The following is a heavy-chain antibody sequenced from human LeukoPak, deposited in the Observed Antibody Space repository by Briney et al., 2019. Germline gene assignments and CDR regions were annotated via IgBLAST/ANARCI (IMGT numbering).Heavy chain of an antibody. Sequence: GGSLRLSCAASGFTFSSYAMSWVRQAPGKGLEWVSAISGSGGSTYYADSVKGRFTISRDNSKNTLYLQMSSLRAEDTAVYYCAKATDSSGYFGPDAFDIWGQGTMVTVSS. J-gene: IGHJ3*02. V-gene: IGHV3-23*01. CDR3: AKATDSSGYFGPDAFDI. CDR2: ISGSGGST. D-gene: IGHD3-22*01. CDR1: GFTFSSYA.